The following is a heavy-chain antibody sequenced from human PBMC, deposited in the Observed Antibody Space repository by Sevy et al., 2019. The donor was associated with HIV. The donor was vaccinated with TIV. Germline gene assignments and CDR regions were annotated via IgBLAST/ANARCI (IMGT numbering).Heavy chain of an antibody. V-gene: IGHV1-18*01. CDR2: IGAYNGNI. CDR3: ARISTVRGLFNYFDP. J-gene: IGHJ5*02. Sequence: ASVKVSCKASGYTFSSFGVSWVRQAPGQGLEWMGWIGAYNGNIKYAQNLQDRVTMTTDTSTSTAYMELTSQTSDDTAVYFCARISTVRGLFNYFDPWGQGTLVTVSS. CDR1: GYTFSSFG. D-gene: IGHD3-10*01.